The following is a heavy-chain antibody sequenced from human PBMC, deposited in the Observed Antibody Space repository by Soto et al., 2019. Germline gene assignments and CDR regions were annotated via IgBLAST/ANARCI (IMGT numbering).Heavy chain of an antibody. CDR1: GFTFSSYS. CDR3: ARERGYCSGGSCWIFDY. J-gene: IGHJ4*02. CDR2: ISSSSSYI. D-gene: IGHD2-15*01. V-gene: IGHV3-21*01. Sequence: GESLKISCAASGFTFSSYSMNWVRQAPGKGLEWVSSISSSSSYIYYADSVKGRFTISRDNAKNSLYLQMNSLRAEDTAVYYCARERGYCSGGSCWIFDYWGQGTLVTVSS.